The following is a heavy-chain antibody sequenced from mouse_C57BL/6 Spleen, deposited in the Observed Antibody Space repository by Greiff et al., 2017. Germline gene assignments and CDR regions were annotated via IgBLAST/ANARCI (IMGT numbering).Heavy chain of an antibody. D-gene: IGHD1-1*01. Sequence: QVTLKESGPGILQPSQTLSLTCSFSVFSLSTFGMGVSWVRQPSGKGLEWLAHIYWDEDKHYKPSLKGRLTISKDTSNNQVFLKITTLETADTATYYSARRATVVAREIDYWGQGTSVTVSS. CDR2: IYWDEDK. J-gene: IGHJ4*01. CDR3: ARRATVVAREIDY. CDR1: VFSLSTFGMG. V-gene: IGHV8-9*01.